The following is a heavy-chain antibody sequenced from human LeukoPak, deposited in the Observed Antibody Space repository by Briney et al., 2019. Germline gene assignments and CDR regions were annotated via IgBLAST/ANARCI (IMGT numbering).Heavy chain of an antibody. CDR2: IYSSGDKR. J-gene: IGHJ3*02. CDR3: ARETGPYDAFDI. D-gene: IGHD7-27*01. Sequence: GGSLRLSCAASGFAFSQHAMHWVRQAPGKGLEWLAIIYSSGDKRFFADSVKGRFTLSKDNYMNTLSLQMDRLRAEDTAVYYCARETGPYDAFDIWGQGTMVTVSS. CDR1: GFAFSQHA. V-gene: IGHV3-33*01.